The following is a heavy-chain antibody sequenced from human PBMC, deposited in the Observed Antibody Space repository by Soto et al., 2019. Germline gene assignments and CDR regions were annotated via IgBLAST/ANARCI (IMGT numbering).Heavy chain of an antibody. CDR3: ARDAATYYEPYHYGMDV. Sequence: ASVKVSGKASGYTFTTYGISWVRQAPGQGLEWMGWISGYNGNTNYAQKLQGRVTMTTDTSTSTAYMELRSLRSDDTAVYYCARDAATYYEPYHYGMDVWGQGTTVTVSS. CDR1: GYTFTTYG. CDR2: ISGYNGNT. V-gene: IGHV1-18*04. J-gene: IGHJ6*02. D-gene: IGHD6-25*01.